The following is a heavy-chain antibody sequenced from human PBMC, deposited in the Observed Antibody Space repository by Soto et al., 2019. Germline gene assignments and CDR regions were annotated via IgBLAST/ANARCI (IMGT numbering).Heavy chain of an antibody. Sequence: QVQLVQSGAEVKKPGSSVKVSCKASGGTFSSYAISWVRQAPGQGLEWMGGIIPIFGTANYAQKFQGRVXIXAVXSTITAYMELSSLRAEDTAVYYCARSSVTLYGMDVWGQGTTVTVSS. V-gene: IGHV1-69*12. CDR2: IIPIFGTA. D-gene: IGHD4-4*01. J-gene: IGHJ6*02. CDR1: GGTFSSYA. CDR3: ARSSVTLYGMDV.